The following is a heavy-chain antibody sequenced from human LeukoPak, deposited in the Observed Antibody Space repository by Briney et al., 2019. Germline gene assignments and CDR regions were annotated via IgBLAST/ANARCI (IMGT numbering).Heavy chain of an antibody. J-gene: IGHJ5*02. CDR2: IIPMFGTA. CDR3: AREFDP. CDR1: GGTFCSYA. V-gene: IGHV1-69*05. Sequence: SVWVSCMAPGGTFCSYAISWVRQAPGEGLEWMGGIIPMFGTANYAQKFQGRVTITTDESTSTACMELSSLRSEDRAVYYCAREFDPWGQGTLVTVSS.